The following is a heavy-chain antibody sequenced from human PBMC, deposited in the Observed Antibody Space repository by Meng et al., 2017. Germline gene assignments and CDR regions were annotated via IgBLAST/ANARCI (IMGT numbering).Heavy chain of an antibody. J-gene: IGHJ4*02. CDR2: ISGSGGTT. Sequence: GGSLRLSCAASGFTFSSYAMSWVRQAPGKGLEWVSAISGSGGTTYYADSVKGRFTISRDNSKNTLYLQMNSLRAEDTSVYYGAKEDSSWYGPDFDYWGQGTLVTVSS. V-gene: IGHV3-23*01. D-gene: IGHD6-13*01. CDR1: GFTFSSYA. CDR3: AKEDSSWYGPDFDY.